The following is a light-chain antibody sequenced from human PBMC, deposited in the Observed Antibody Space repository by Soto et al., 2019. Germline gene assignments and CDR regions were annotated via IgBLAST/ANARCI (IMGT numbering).Light chain of an antibody. CDR3: QQYNLRRT. J-gene: IGKJ1*01. CDR2: AAS. V-gene: IGKV3D-15*01. Sequence: EIVMTQSPPTLSLSPGEGATLSCRASESVDSNLAWYQQIPGQAPRLLIYAASIRATGIPARFSGSGSGTEFTLTISSLQSEDFAVYYCQQYNLRRTFGQGTKVDI. CDR1: ESVDSN.